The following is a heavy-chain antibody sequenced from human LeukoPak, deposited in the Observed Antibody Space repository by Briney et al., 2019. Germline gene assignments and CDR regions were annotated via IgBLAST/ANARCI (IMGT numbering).Heavy chain of an antibody. CDR2: MNPNSGNT. Sequence: ASVKVSCKASGYTFTSYDINWVRQATGQGLERMGWMNPNSGNTGYAQKFQGRVTMTRNTSISTTYMELSSLRSEDTAVYYCARHRVGANKFDYWGQGTLVTVSS. J-gene: IGHJ4*02. CDR3: ARHRVGANKFDY. V-gene: IGHV1-8*01. D-gene: IGHD1-26*01. CDR1: GYTFTSYD.